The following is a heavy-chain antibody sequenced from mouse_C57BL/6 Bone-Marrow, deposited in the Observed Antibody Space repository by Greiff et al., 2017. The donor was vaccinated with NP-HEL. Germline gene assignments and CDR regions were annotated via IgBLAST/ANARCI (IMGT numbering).Heavy chain of an antibody. J-gene: IGHJ2*01. CDR2: INPSTGGT. V-gene: IGHV1-42*01. Sequence: EVQGVESGPELVKPGASVKMSCKASGYSFTGYYMNWVKQSPEKSLEWIGEINPSTGGTTYNQKFKAKATLTVDKSSSTAYMQLKSLTSEDSAVYYCARHYGSSYDYWGQGTTLTVSS. CDR1: GYSFTGYY. D-gene: IGHD1-1*01. CDR3: ARHYGSSYDY.